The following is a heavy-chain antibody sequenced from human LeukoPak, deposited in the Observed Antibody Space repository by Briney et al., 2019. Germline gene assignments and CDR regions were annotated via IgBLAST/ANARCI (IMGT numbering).Heavy chain of an antibody. CDR2: IIPIFGTA. CDR3: ATSDMATIYYFDY. CDR1: GGTFSSYA. J-gene: IGHJ4*02. V-gene: IGHV1-69*05. D-gene: IGHD5-24*01. Sequence: SVKVSCKASGGTFSSYAISWVRQAPGQGLEWMGRIIPIFGTANYAQKFQGRVTITTDESTSTAYMELSSLRSEDTAVYYCATSDMATIYYFDYWGQGTLVTVSS.